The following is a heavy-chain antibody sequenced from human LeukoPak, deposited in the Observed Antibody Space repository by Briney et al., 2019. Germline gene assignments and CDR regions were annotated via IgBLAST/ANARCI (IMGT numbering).Heavy chain of an antibody. D-gene: IGHD5-12*01. J-gene: IGHJ5*02. V-gene: IGHV1-69*02. Sequence: SVKVSCKASRGTFSSYTISWVRQAPGQGLEWMGRIIPILGVANYAQKFQGRVTITADKSTSTPYMELSSLRSEDTAVYYCASGGVATIPYAWGQGTLVTVSS. CDR3: ASGGVATIPYA. CDR2: IIPILGVA. CDR1: RGTFSSYT.